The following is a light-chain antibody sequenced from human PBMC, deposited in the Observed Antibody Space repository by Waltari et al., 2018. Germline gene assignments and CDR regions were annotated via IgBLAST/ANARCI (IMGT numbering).Light chain of an antibody. CDR1: SSNIGSNT. J-gene: IGLJ3*02. CDR3: AAGDDSLNGWG. Sequence: QSVLTQPPSASGTPGQRVTISCSRSSSNIGSNTVNWNQQLPGTAPKLRIYSNTRGPSGVPDRVSGCTAGTSASLAVGWLQSEDEADYYCAAGDDSLNGWGFGGGTKLTVL. CDR2: SNT. V-gene: IGLV1-44*01.